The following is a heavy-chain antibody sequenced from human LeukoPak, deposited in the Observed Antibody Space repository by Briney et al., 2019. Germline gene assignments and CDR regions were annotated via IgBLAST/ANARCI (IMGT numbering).Heavy chain of an antibody. Sequence: ASVKVSCKASGYTFTGHFMHWVRQAPGQGLEWMGWINPNSGGTYYAQKFQGRVTMTRDTSISTAYMEMSRLRSDDTAVYYCARETGRRVFYDSSGYLHCWGQGTLVAVS. D-gene: IGHD3-22*01. CDR3: ARETGRRVFYDSSGYLHC. J-gene: IGHJ4*02. V-gene: IGHV1-2*02. CDR1: GYTFTGHF. CDR2: INPNSGGT.